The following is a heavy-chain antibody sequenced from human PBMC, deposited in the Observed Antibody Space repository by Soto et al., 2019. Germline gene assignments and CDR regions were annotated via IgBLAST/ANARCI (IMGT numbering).Heavy chain of an antibody. CDR2: ISSSSTYI. Sequence: EVQLVESGGGLVKPGGSLRLSCAASGFSFSTYSMNWVRQAPGKGLEWVSAISSSSTYIYYGDSEKGRFTISRDNAKNSLYLQMNSLRAEDTAVYYCARIGTAAAIGTYGMDVWGQGTTVTVSS. CDR3: ARIGTAAAIGTYGMDV. D-gene: IGHD2-2*01. J-gene: IGHJ6*02. V-gene: IGHV3-21*01. CDR1: GFSFSTYS.